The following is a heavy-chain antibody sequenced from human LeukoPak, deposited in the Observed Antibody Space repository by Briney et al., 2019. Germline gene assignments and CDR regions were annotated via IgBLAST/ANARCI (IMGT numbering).Heavy chain of an antibody. J-gene: IGHJ4*02. CDR1: GFTLSSYG. CDR3: ARDACSGGGCYTGDV. CDR2: ISGSSNYI. V-gene: IGHV3-21*01. Sequence: GGSLRLSCAASGFTLSSYGMHWVRQAPGKGLEWVSSISGSSNYIFYADSVKGRFTISRDNAKNSLYLQMNNLRAEDTAVYYCARDACSGGGCYTGDVWGQGTLVTVSS. D-gene: IGHD2-15*01.